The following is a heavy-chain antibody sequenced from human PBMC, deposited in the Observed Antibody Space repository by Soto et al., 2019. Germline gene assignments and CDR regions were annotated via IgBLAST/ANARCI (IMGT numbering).Heavy chain of an antibody. CDR3: ARGRYYAMDV. J-gene: IGHJ6*02. Sequence: GGSLRLSCAASEFTFSSYWMHWVRQVPGTGLVWVSRIDSDGSTTRYADSVKGRFTISRDNAKNTLYLQMTSLRAEDTAVYYCARGRYYAMDVWGQGTTVTVSS. CDR1: EFTFSSYW. V-gene: IGHV3-74*01. CDR2: IDSDGSTT.